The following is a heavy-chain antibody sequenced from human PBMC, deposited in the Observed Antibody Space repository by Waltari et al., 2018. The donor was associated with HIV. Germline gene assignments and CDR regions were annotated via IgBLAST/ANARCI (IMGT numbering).Heavy chain of an antibody. V-gene: IGHV1-18*04. CDR3: ARVESMLRVVHFDY. D-gene: IGHD3-16*01. CDR1: GYSFRSYS. CDR2: ISGYNYNT. Sequence: QLQLVESGGEMKKTGASVKVSCKASGYSFRSYSISWVRQAPGQGLEWMGWISGYNYNTKYAEKFQGRVTMTTDTSTSTAYMELRNLRSDDTAMYYCARVESMLRVVHFDYWGQGTLVTVSS. J-gene: IGHJ4*02.